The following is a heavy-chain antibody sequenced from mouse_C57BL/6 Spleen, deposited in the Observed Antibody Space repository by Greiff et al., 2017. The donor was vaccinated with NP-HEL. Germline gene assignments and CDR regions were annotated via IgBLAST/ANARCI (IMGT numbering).Heavy chain of an antibody. CDR3: AKRSVVADY. V-gene: IGHV1-26*01. CDR1: GYTFTDYY. D-gene: IGHD1-1*01. Sequence: EVQLQQSGPELVKPGASVKISCKASGYTFTDYYMNWVKQSNGKSIEWIGDINPNNGGTSYNQKFKGKATLTVDKSSSTAYMELRSLISEDSAVYYCAKRSVVADYWGQGTTLTVSS. J-gene: IGHJ2*01. CDR2: INPNNGGT.